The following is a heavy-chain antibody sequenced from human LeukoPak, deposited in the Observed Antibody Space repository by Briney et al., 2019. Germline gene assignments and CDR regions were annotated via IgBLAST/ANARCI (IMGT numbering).Heavy chain of an antibody. D-gene: IGHD2-15*01. Sequence: ASVKVSCKASGYTLTGYYMHWVRQAPGQGLEWMGWINPNSGGTNYAQKFQGRVTMTRDTSISTAYMELSRLRSDDTAVYYCARGTGFYDAFDIWGQGTMVTVSS. J-gene: IGHJ3*02. CDR3: ARGTGFYDAFDI. CDR1: GYTLTGYY. CDR2: INPNSGGT. V-gene: IGHV1-2*02.